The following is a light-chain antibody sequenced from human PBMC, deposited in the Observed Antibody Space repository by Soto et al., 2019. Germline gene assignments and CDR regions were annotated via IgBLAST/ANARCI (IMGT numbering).Light chain of an antibody. CDR3: QHFKDYPHN. CDR1: QDIDSY. J-gene: IGKJ4*01. CDR2: AAS. Sequence: DIMLTQSPSFLSASVGDRVTITCRASQDIDSYLGWYQQEPGKPPKLLIYAASTLQSGVPSRFSGSRSGTQFSLTISSLQPEDSATYYCQHFKDYPHNFGGGTKVDIK. V-gene: IGKV1-9*01.